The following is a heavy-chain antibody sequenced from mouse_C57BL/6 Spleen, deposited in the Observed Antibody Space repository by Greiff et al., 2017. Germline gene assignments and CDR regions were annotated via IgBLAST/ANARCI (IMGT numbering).Heavy chain of an antibody. Sequence: EVQLQQSGPVLVKPGASVKMSCKASGYTFTDYYMNWVKQSHGKSLEWIGVINPYNGGTSYNQKFKGKATLTVDKSSSTAYMELNSLTSEDSAVYYCARAGGLLPFAYWGQGTLVTVSA. D-gene: IGHD2-3*01. CDR1: GYTFTDYY. CDR3: ARAGGLLPFAY. V-gene: IGHV1-19*01. CDR2: INPYNGGT. J-gene: IGHJ3*01.